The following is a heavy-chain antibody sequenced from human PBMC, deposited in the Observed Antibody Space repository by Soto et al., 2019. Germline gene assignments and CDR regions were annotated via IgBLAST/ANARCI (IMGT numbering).Heavy chain of an antibody. CDR1: GYTFTGYY. V-gene: IGHV1-2*02. Sequence: QVQLVQSGAEVKKPGASVKVSCKAYGYTFTGYYMHWVRQAHGQGLEWMGWINPNSGGTNYEQKFQGRVTKTRDKSISTADMELSRLRSDDKAVYYCARLDGDYSSRHPNFDYCGQGTLVTVSS. J-gene: IGHJ4*02. D-gene: IGHD4-17*01. CDR3: ARLDGDYSSRHPNFDY. CDR2: INPNSGGT.